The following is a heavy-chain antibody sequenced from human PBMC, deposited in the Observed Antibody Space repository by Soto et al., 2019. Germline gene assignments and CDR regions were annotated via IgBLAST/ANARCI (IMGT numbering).Heavy chain of an antibody. CDR1: GFTFSSYG. CDR2: ISYDGSNK. D-gene: IGHD6-6*01. V-gene: IGHV3-30*18. CDR3: AKGGSSSIAAPIDY. Sequence: QTGGSRLSCAASGFTFSSYGMHWVRQAPGKGLEWVAVISYDGSNKYYADSVKGRFTISRDNSKNTLYLQMNSLRAEDTAVYYCAKGGSSSIAAPIDYWGQGTLVTVSS. J-gene: IGHJ4*02.